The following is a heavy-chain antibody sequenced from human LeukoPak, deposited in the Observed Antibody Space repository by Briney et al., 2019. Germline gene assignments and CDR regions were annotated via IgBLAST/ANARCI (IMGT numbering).Heavy chain of an antibody. J-gene: IGHJ4*02. V-gene: IGHV3-21*01. CDR2: ITSGGDYI. CDR3: ARGHYDVLAASYKWTPDY. CDR1: GFTFNTFN. D-gene: IGHD3-9*01. Sequence: GGSLRLSCAASGFTFNTFNMNWVRQAPGKGLEWVSSITSGGDYIYYADSVKGRFTTSRDNAENSLSLQLNSLRVEDTAVYYCARGHYDVLAASYKWTPDYWGQGTLVTVSS.